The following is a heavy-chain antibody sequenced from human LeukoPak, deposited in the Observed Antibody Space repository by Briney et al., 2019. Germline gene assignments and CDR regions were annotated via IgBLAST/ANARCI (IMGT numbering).Heavy chain of an antibody. V-gene: IGHV4-59*01. D-gene: IGHD1-26*01. CDR3: ARDSGSYNYFDP. Sequence: SETLSLTCTVSGGSISTYYWSWIRQPPGKGLEWIGYIFYSGTTNYNPSLKSRVTISVDTSKNQFSLKLSSVTAADTAVYYCARDSGSYNYFDPWGQGTLVTVSA. CDR1: GGSISTYY. J-gene: IGHJ5*02. CDR2: IFYSGTT.